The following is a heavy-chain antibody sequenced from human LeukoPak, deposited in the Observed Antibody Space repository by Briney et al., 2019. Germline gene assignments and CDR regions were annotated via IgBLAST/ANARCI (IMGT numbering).Heavy chain of an antibody. J-gene: IGHJ4*02. Sequence: PGGSPRLSCAASGFTFSSYWMSWVRQAPGKGLEWVANIKQDGSEKYYVDSVKGRFTISRDNAKNSLYLQINSLRAEDTAIYYCARRGYSDSSGYDYWGQGTPVTVSS. CDR3: ARRGYSDSSGYDY. D-gene: IGHD3-22*01. CDR2: IKQDGSEK. V-gene: IGHV3-7*01. CDR1: GFTFSSYW.